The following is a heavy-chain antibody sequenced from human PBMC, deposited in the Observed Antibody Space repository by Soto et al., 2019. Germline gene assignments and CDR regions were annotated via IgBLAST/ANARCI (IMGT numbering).Heavy chain of an antibody. CDR3: ARRPPEERYSGSYADY. J-gene: IGHJ4*02. V-gene: IGHV1-18*01. Sequence: SVKVACKASGYTFASSGISWVRQAPVQGLEWMGWISAYNGNTNYAQKLQGRVTMTTDTSTSTAYMELRSLRSDDTAVYYRARRPPEERYSGSYADYWGQGTLVTVSS. CDR1: GYTFASSG. D-gene: IGHD1-26*01. CDR2: ISAYNGNT.